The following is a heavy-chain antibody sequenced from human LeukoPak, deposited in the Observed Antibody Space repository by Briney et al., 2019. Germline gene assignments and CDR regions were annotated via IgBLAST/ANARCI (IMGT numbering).Heavy chain of an antibody. CDR3: AREGVGNLGYYYGMDV. Sequence: GGSLRLSCAASGFTFSSYEMNWVRQAPGKGLEWVSYISSSGSTIYYADSVKGRFTISRDNAKNSLYLQMNSLRAEDTAVYYCAREGVGNLGYYYGMDVWGQGTMVTVSS. CDR2: ISSSGSTI. V-gene: IGHV3-48*03. CDR1: GFTFSSYE. D-gene: IGHD4-23*01. J-gene: IGHJ6*02.